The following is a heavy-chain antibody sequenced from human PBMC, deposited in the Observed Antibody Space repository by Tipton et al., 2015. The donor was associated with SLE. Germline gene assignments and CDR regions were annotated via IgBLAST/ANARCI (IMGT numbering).Heavy chain of an antibody. CDR2: IYYSGTT. D-gene: IGHD4-17*01. CDR1: GGSIIDSSYY. J-gene: IGHJ4*02. CDR3: ARRVYGDSFDY. V-gene: IGHV4-39*01. Sequence: LRLSCTVSGGSIIDSSYYWGWIRQPPGKGLEWIGSIYYSGTTYYNPSLKSRVTISVDTSKNQFSLKPSSVTAADMAVYYCARRVYGDSFDYWGQGTQVTVSS.